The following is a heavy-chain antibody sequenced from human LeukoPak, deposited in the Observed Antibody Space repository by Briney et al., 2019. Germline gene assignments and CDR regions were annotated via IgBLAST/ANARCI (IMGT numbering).Heavy chain of an antibody. J-gene: IGHJ4*02. CDR2: ISSSSSYI. CDR1: GFTFSSYS. D-gene: IGHD6-13*01. V-gene: IGHV3-21*01. CDR3: ARVRVAAAGTLWDY. Sequence: GGSLRLSCAASGFTFSSYSMNWVRQAPGKGLEWVSSISSSSSYIYYADSVKGRFTISRDNAKNSLYLQMNSLRAEDTAVYYCARVRVAAAGTLWDYWGQGTLVTVSS.